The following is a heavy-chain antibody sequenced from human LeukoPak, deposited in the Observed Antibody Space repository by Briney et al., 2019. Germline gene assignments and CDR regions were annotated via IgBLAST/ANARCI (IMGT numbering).Heavy chain of an antibody. V-gene: IGHV3-33*01. CDR3: ARDLDREYGDYDDGYFDY. Sequence: AGGSLRLSCAASGFTFSSYGMHWVRQAPGKGLEWGAVIWYDGSNKYYADSVKGRFTISRDNSKNTLYLQMNSLRAEDTAVYYCARDLDREYGDYDDGYFDYWGQGTLVTVSS. J-gene: IGHJ4*02. CDR1: GFTFSSYG. CDR2: IWYDGSNK. D-gene: IGHD4-17*01.